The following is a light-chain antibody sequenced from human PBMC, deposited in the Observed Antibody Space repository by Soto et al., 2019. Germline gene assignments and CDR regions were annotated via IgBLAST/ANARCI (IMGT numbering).Light chain of an antibody. Sequence: QSALKQPPSVSGAPGQRVTISCTGSSSNIGAGYDVYWYQQLPGSAPKLLVYGNSNRPSGVPDRFSDSKSGTSASLAITGLQAEDEADYHCQSYDSNLSGYVFGTGTKVTVL. CDR1: SSNIGAGYD. CDR3: QSYDSNLSGYV. CDR2: GNS. V-gene: IGLV1-40*01. J-gene: IGLJ1*01.